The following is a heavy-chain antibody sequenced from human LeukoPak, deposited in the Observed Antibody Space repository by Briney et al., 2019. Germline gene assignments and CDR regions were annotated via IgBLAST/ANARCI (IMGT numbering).Heavy chain of an antibody. CDR3: AKVWAFDY. Sequence: GGSLRLSCAASGFTFSTYAMHWVRQAPGKGLEWVAVISYDGSSKYYADSVKGRFTISRDNSKNTLYLQMNSLRAEDTAVYYCAKVWAFDYWGQGTLVTVSS. J-gene: IGHJ4*02. V-gene: IGHV3-30*04. CDR1: GFTFSTYA. CDR2: ISYDGSSK. D-gene: IGHD7-27*01.